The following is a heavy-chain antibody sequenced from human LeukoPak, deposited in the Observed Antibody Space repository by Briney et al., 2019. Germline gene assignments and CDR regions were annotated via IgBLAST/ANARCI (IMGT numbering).Heavy chain of an antibody. J-gene: IGHJ3*02. Sequence: GGSLRLSCAASGFTFSSYARSWVRQAPGKGLEWVSAISGSGGSTYYADSVKGRFTISRDNSKNTLYLQMNSLRAEDTAVYYCAKDWDIVVVPADAFDIWGQGTMVTVSS. CDR1: GFTFSSYA. CDR3: AKDWDIVVVPADAFDI. V-gene: IGHV3-23*01. CDR2: ISGSGGST. D-gene: IGHD2-2*01.